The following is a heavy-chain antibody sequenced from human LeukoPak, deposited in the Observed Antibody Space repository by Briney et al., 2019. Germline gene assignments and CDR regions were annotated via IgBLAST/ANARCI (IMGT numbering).Heavy chain of an antibody. CDR1: GYSFTSYW. D-gene: IGHD3-9*01. Sequence: SGESLKISCKGSGYSFTSYWIGWVRQLPGKGLEWMGIIYPGDSDTRYSPSFQGQVTISADKSVSTAYLQWSSLKASDTAMYYCARGPYDIHPYYFDYWGQGTLVTVSS. V-gene: IGHV5-51*01. CDR3: ARGPYDIHPYYFDY. CDR2: IYPGDSDT. J-gene: IGHJ4*02.